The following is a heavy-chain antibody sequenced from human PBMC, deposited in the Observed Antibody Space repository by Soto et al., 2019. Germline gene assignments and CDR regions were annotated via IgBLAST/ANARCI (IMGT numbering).Heavy chain of an antibody. J-gene: IGHJ6*02. CDR2: INSSGRTI. Sequence: HPGGSLRLSCAASGFTFSAYEMNWVRQAPGKGLEWLSDINSSGRTIYNADVVKGRFTISRDNAENSLYLQMNSLRAEDTAVYYCARSIYSNFYYAMDVWGQGTSVTVSS. V-gene: IGHV3-48*03. CDR3: ARSIYSNFYYAMDV. CDR1: GFTFSAYE. D-gene: IGHD2-21*01.